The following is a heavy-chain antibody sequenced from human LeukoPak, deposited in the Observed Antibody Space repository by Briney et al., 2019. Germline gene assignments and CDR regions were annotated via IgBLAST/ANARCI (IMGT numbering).Heavy chain of an antibody. Sequence: PSETLSLTCTVSGGSIRSSSYYWGWIRQPPGKGLEWIGSIYYSGSTYYNPSLKSRVTISVDTSKNQFSLKLSSVTAADTAVYYCARDEGILSGYYTYWGQGTLVTVSS. V-gene: IGHV4-39*07. J-gene: IGHJ4*02. CDR1: GGSIRSSSYY. D-gene: IGHD3-9*01. CDR2: IYYSGST. CDR3: ARDEGILSGYYTY.